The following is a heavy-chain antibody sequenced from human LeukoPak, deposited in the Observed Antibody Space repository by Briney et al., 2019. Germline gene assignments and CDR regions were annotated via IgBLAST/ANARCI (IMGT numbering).Heavy chain of an antibody. J-gene: IGHJ3*02. CDR2: ISGSGGNT. D-gene: IGHD3-10*01. CDR3: AKTRWFGEFLDAFDI. Sequence: GGSLRLSCAASGFTFSNYAMSWVRQAPGKGLEWVSAISGSGGNTYYADSVKGRFTISRDNSKNTLYLQMNSLRAEDTAVYYCAKTRWFGEFLDAFDIWGQGTMVTVSS. CDR1: GFTFSNYA. V-gene: IGHV3-23*01.